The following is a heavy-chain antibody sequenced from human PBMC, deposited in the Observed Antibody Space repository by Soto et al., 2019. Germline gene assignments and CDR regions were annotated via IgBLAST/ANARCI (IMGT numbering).Heavy chain of an antibody. Sequence: QTGGSLRLSCAASGFPFHSYSMNWVRQAPGRGLEWVSYIAGGGHTIYYADSVKGRFTISRDDAKSSLYLQMNSLRDDDTAIYFCARDPISGSFDYWGQGTLVTVSS. V-gene: IGHV3-48*02. J-gene: IGHJ4*02. CDR1: GFPFHSYS. D-gene: IGHD6-19*01. CDR2: IAGGGHTI. CDR3: ARDPISGSFDY.